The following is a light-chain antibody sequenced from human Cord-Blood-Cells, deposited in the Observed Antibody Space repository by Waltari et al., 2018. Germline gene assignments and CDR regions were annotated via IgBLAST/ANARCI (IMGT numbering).Light chain of an antibody. CDR1: QSISSW. J-gene: IGKJ3*01. CDR3: QQYNSYSIFT. Sequence: DIQMTQSPSTLSASVGDRVTITCRASQSISSWLAWYQQKPGKAPKLLIYKASSLESGVPSRFGGSGSGTEFTLTISSLQPDDFATYYCQQYNSYSIFTFGPGTKVDIK. CDR2: KAS. V-gene: IGKV1-5*03.